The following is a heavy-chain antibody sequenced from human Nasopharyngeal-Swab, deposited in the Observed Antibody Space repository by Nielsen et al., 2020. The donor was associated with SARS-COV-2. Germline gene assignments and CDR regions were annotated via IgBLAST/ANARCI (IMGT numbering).Heavy chain of an antibody. CDR1: GFTFSSCA. V-gene: IGHV3-23*01. CDR2: ISGSGHRT. D-gene: IGHD3-3*01. J-gene: IGHJ4*02. Sequence: ETLSLTCVASGFTFSSCAMTWVRQAPGKGLQWLSTISGSGHRTYYADSVKGRFTISRDNSQNTLYLQMNSLRAEDTAVYYCAKDFRHNYDYWSGYFTNWGRGTLVTVSS. CDR3: AKDFRHNYDYWSGYFTN.